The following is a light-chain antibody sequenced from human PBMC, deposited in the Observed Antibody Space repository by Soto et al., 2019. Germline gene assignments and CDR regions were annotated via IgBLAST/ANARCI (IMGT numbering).Light chain of an antibody. CDR1: QSVSSSY. CDR3: QQYGSSPHT. J-gene: IGKJ2*01. V-gene: IGKV3-20*01. CDR2: GAS. Sequence: EIVLMQSPGTLSLSPGERATLSCRASQSVSSSYLAWYQHKPGQAPRLLINGASSRATGIPDRFSGSGSGTDFTLTISRLEPEDFAVYYCQQYGSSPHTFGQGTKLEIK.